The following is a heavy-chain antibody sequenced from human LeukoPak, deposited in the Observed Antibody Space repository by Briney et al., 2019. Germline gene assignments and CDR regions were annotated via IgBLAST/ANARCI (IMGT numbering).Heavy chain of an antibody. CDR2: TSYDGSNK. CDR3: ATHYYDSSGYYSPDS. CDR1: GFTFSSYA. Sequence: TGGSLRLSCAASGFTFSSYAMHWVRQAPGKGLEWVAVTSYDGSNKYYADSVKGRFTISRDNSKNTLYLQMNGPRAEDTAVYYCATHYYDSSGYYSPDSWGQGTLVTVSS. V-gene: IGHV3-30-3*01. D-gene: IGHD3-22*01. J-gene: IGHJ4*02.